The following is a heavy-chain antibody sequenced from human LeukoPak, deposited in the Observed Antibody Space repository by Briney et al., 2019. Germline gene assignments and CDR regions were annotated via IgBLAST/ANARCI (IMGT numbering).Heavy chain of an antibody. D-gene: IGHD2-15*01. CDR2: IYTSGST. CDR1: GGSISSGSYY. Sequence: PSQTLSLTCTVSGGSISSGSYYWSWIRQPAGKGLEWIGRIYTSGSTNYNPSLKSRVTISVDTSKNQFSLKLSSVTAADTAAYYCARAGAHCSGGSCYSRVYDYWGQGTLVTVSS. J-gene: IGHJ4*02. CDR3: ARAGAHCSGGSCYSRVYDY. V-gene: IGHV4-61*02.